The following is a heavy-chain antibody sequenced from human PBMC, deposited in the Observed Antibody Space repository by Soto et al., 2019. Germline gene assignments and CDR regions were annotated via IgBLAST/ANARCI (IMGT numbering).Heavy chain of an antibody. CDR2: SSGSGGST. D-gene: IGHD3-9*01. Sequence: EVQLLESGGGLVQPGGSLRLSCAASGFTFSSYAMSWVRQAPGKGLEWVSASSGSGGSTYYADSVKGRFTISRDNSKNTLYLQMNSLRDEDTAVYYCATDTYGGYDILTGYSAEGWGQGTLVTVSS. CDR3: ATDTYGGYDILTGYSAEG. CDR1: GFTFSSYA. J-gene: IGHJ4*02. V-gene: IGHV3-23*01.